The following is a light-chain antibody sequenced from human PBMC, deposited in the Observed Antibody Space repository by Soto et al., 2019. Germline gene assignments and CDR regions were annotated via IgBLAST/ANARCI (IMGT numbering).Light chain of an antibody. V-gene: IGKV1-5*01. Sequence: DIQRTQSPSTLSASVGDRVTITCRASQSISSWLAWYQQKPGKAPKLLIYDASSLESGVPSRFSGSGSGTEFTLTISRLQPDDFATYYCQQYNSYSGTFGQGTKVDI. J-gene: IGKJ1*01. CDR3: QQYNSYSGT. CDR2: DAS. CDR1: QSISSW.